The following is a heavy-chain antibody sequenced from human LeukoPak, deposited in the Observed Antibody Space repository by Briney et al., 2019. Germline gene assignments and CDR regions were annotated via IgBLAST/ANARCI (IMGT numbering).Heavy chain of an antibody. CDR3: AKYAYNWNAPDGFDM. CDR2: ISYDGSRK. V-gene: IGHV3-30*18. J-gene: IGHJ3*02. CDR1: RFSFSDYD. Sequence: GRSLRLSCRASRFSFSDYDMHWVRQAPGKGLEWVAVISYDGSRKHYGDSVKGRFTISRDNSESTLFLQMSSLRTDDTSLYFCAKYAYNWNAPDGFDMWGQGTMVIVSS. D-gene: IGHD1-1*01.